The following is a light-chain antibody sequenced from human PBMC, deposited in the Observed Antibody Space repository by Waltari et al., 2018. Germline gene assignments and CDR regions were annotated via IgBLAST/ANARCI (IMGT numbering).Light chain of an antibody. Sequence: IEFTHSPSSLSPSVGDRVTITCRASQDISSSLAWYQQKPGNAPNLLMYAAFTLQSGVLSRFSGSGSGTDFTLTSSSLQPEDFATYYCQQFKTYPLTFGQGTRLEIK. CDR3: QQFKTYPLT. CDR2: AAF. J-gene: IGKJ5*01. V-gene: IGKV1-9*01. CDR1: QDISSS.